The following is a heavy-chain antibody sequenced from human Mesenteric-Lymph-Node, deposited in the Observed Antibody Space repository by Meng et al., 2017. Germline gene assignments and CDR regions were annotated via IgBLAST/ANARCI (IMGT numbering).Heavy chain of an antibody. V-gene: IGHV3-21*04. D-gene: IGHD5-12*01. Sequence: GESLKISCAGSGFTFSSYSMNWVRQAPGKGLEWVSSITSRSTFISYVDSVKGRFTISRDNAERSLYLQMNSLRAEDTAIYYCARGSSGYKYDAFDIWGQGTMVTVSS. CDR1: GFTFSSYS. CDR3: ARGSSGYKYDAFDI. CDR2: ITSRSTFI. J-gene: IGHJ3*02.